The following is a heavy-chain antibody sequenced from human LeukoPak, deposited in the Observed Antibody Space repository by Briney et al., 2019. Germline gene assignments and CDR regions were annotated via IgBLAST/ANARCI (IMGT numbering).Heavy chain of an antibody. CDR3: AKVDSSGSNCFDF. D-gene: IGHD6-19*01. V-gene: IGHV3-30*02. J-gene: IGHJ4*02. Sequence: GGSLRLSCAASGFTFSGYAMHWVRLAPGKGLEWVAFIRYDGSSKYYADSVKGRFTISRDNSKNTLYLQMNSLRAEDTAVYYCAKVDSSGSNCFDFWGQETLVTVSS. CDR2: IRYDGSSK. CDR1: GFTFSGYA.